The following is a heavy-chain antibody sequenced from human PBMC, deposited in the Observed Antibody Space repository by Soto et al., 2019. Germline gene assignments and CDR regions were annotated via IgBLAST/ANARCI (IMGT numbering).Heavy chain of an antibody. CDR3: AKAGLRLEELSKRGPFDY. D-gene: IGHD3-16*02. V-gene: IGHV3-23*01. CDR1: GFTFSSYA. Sequence: PGGSLRLSCAASGFTFSSYAMSLVRQAPGKGLEWVSAISGSGFTTYYADSVKGRFTISRDNSKNTLYLQMNSLRAEDTAVYYCAKAGLRLEELSKRGPFDYWGQGSLVTVSS. J-gene: IGHJ4*02. CDR2: ISGSGFTT.